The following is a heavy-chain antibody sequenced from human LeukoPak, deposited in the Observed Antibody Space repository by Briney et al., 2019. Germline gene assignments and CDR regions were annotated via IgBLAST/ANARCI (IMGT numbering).Heavy chain of an antibody. CDR2: IDWDDDK. Sequence: SGPTLVNPTQTLTLTCTFSGFSLSTSGMRVSWIRQPPGKALEWLARIDWDDDKFYSTSLKTRLTISKDTSKNQVVLTMTNMDPVDTATYYCARVGWSNDAFDIWGQGTMVTVSS. D-gene: IGHD6-19*01. J-gene: IGHJ3*02. CDR3: ARVGWSNDAFDI. V-gene: IGHV2-70*04. CDR1: GFSLSTSGMR.